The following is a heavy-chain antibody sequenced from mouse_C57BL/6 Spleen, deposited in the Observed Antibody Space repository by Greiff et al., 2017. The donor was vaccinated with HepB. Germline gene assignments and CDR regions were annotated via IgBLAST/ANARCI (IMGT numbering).Heavy chain of an antibody. V-gene: IGHV1-58*01. CDR1: GYTFTTYG. CDR3: ARSETYYSNYFDY. CDR2: IYIGNGYT. J-gene: IGHJ2*01. Sequence: VQLQQSGAELVRPGSSVKMSCKTSGYTFTTYGINWVKQRPGQGLEWIGYIYIGNGYTEYNEKFKGKATLTSDTSSSTAYIQLSSLTSEDSAIYFCARSETYYSNYFDYWGQGTTLTVSS. D-gene: IGHD2-5*01.